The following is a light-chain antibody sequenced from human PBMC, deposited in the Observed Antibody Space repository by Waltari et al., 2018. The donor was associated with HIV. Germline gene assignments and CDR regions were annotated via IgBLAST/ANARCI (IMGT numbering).Light chain of an antibody. CDR1: QSVSSY. CDR2: DAS. Sequence: EIALTQSPATLSLSPGDRAPLSCTASQSVSSYLAWYQQKPGQAPRLLIYDASNRATGIPARFSGSGSGTDFTLTISSLEPEDFAVYYCQQRSNWPPSFGGGTKVEIK. CDR3: QQRSNWPPS. J-gene: IGKJ4*01. V-gene: IGKV3-11*01.